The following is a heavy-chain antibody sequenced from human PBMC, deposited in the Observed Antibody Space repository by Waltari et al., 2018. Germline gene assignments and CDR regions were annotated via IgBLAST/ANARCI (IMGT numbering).Heavy chain of an antibody. CDR2: IIPILGIE. J-gene: IGHJ5*02. CDR1: GGTFSSYA. V-gene: IGHV1-69*10. Sequence: QVQLVQSGAEVKKPGSSVKVSCKASGGTFSSYAISWVRQAPGQGLEWMGGIIPILGIENYAQKFQGRVTITADKSTSTAYMELSSLRSEDTAVYYCARDEATYGGERVIRFDPWGQGTLVTVSS. D-gene: IGHD3-10*01. CDR3: ARDEATYGGERVIRFDP.